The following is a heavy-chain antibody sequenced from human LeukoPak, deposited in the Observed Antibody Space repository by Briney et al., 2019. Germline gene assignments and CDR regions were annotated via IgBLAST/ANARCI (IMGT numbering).Heavy chain of an antibody. CDR2: IHPGRGDT. J-gene: IGHJ4*02. CDR3: ARDHNWGPDY. Sequence: ASVTVSCKASGYTFTAYYMHWVRQAPGQGIEWMGWIHPGRGDTNIAQKFQGRVSLTRDMSISTAYMELSRLTSDDTAVYYCARDHNWGPDYWGQGTLVTVSS. V-gene: IGHV1-2*02. CDR1: GYTFTAYY. D-gene: IGHD7-27*01.